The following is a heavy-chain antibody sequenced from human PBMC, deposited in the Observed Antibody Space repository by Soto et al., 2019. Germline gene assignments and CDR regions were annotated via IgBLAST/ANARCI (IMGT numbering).Heavy chain of an antibody. CDR2: INSDGSST. V-gene: IGHV3-74*01. CDR1: GFTFSSYW. Sequence: EVQLVESGGGLVQPGGSLRLSCAASGFTFSSYWMHWVRQAPGKGLVWVSRINSDGSSTSYADSVKGRFTISRDNAKNTLYRQMNSLRAEDTAVYYCARDAVDTAMLYYYGMDVWGQGTTVTVSS. D-gene: IGHD5-18*01. J-gene: IGHJ6*02. CDR3: ARDAVDTAMLYYYGMDV.